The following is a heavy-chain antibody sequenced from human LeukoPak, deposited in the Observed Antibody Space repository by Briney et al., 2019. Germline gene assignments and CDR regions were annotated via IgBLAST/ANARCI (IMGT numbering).Heavy chain of an antibody. Sequence: SETLSLTCAVSGGSISSNSYYWSWIRQPAGKGLEWIGRIYTSGSTNYNPSLKSRVTMSVDTSKNQFSLKLSSVTAADTAVYYCARTYIAARPYYYGMDVWGQGTTVTVSS. CDR1: GGSISSNSYY. D-gene: IGHD6-6*01. CDR3: ARTYIAARPYYYGMDV. J-gene: IGHJ6*02. CDR2: IYTSGST. V-gene: IGHV4-61*02.